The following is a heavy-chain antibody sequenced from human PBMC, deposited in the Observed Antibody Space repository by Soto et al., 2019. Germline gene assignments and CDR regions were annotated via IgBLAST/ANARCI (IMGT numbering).Heavy chain of an antibody. Sequence: QVQLQESGPGVVKPSDTLSLTCAVSGYSISTSNWWGWLRHPPGKGLAWIGYLYYSGTTSYNPSLKSRVPMSVDTPTTHLSLKLTSVTAVHTAVYYCARREIQRPIDYGGQGTLFTVSS. V-gene: IGHV4-28*01. CDR1: GYSISTSNW. J-gene: IGHJ4*02. CDR2: LYYSGTT. D-gene: IGHD1-26*01. CDR3: ARREIQRPIDY.